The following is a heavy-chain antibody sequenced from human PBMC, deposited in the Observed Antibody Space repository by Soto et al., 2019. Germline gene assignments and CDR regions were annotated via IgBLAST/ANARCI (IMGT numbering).Heavy chain of an antibody. Sequence: GGSLRLSCAASGFMFSNFEMSWVRQAPGKGPEWVSSIRSSGSDIYYADSVKGRFTISRDNVKNSLYLQMNSLRAEDTAIYYCAGGCCGSDQSFFAYWGQGTLVTVST. J-gene: IGHJ4*02. CDR3: AGGCCGSDQSFFAY. V-gene: IGHV3-48*03. CDR2: IRSSGSDI. CDR1: GFMFSNFE. D-gene: IGHD5-12*01.